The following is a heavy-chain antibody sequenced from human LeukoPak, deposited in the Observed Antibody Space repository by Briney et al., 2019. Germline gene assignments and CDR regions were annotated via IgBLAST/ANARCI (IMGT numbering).Heavy chain of an antibody. CDR1: GGSVSSYY. V-gene: IGHV4-4*09. CDR2: IYNSEST. J-gene: IGHJ2*01. CDR3: ARFHSGPSGWYVLWYFDL. Sequence: PSETLSLTCTVSGGSVSSYYWSWIRQPPGKGLEWIGYIYNSESTNYNSSLQSRATMSLDTSKNQLFLKLSSVTAADTAVYYCARFHSGPSGWYVLWYFDLWGRGTLVTVSS. D-gene: IGHD6-19*01.